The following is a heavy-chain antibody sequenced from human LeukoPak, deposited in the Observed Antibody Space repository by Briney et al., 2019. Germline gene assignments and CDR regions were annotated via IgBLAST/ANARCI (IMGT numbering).Heavy chain of an antibody. V-gene: IGHV1-2*06. J-gene: IGHJ4*02. Sequence: GASVKVSCKASGYTFTGYYMHWVRQAPGQGPEWMGRINPNSGGTNYAQKFQGRVTMTRDTSISTAYMELSRLRSDDTAVYYCARDRRCSSTSCYVSDYWGQGTLVTVSS. CDR1: GYTFTGYY. D-gene: IGHD2-2*01. CDR2: INPNSGGT. CDR3: ARDRRCSSTSCYVSDY.